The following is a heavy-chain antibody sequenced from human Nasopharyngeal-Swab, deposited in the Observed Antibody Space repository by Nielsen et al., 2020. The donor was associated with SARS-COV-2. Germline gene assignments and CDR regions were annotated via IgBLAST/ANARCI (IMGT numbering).Heavy chain of an antibody. CDR1: GDSIISYY. CDR3: ARPGGSGDPYWYFDL. D-gene: IGHD3-16*01. Sequence: SETLSLTCSVSGDSIISYYWSWIPQPPGKGLEWIGYMYYSGSTSHNPSLKSRVTISVDTSKNQISLKLTSVTAADTAVYYCARPGGSGDPYWYFDLWGRGTLVTVSS. V-gene: IGHV4-59*01. J-gene: IGHJ2*01. CDR2: MYYSGST.